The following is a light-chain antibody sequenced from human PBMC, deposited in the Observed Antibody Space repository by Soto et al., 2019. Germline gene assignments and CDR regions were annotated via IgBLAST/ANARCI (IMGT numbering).Light chain of an antibody. CDR3: QQGYPSSIT. J-gene: IGKJ5*01. CDR2: SVS. Sequence: DIQRTQSPSSLSASVGDRVTITCRASQSIGKHLNWYKQKPGKAPKFLIYSVSSLQSRVPSMFSGSGSGRHFTLSINSLTPQYFATYYCQQGYPSSITFRQGTRLKIK. CDR1: QSIGKH. V-gene: IGKV1-39*01.